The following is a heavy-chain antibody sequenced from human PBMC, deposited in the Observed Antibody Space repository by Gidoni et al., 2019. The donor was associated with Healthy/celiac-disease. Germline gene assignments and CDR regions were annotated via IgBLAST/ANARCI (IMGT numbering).Heavy chain of an antibody. D-gene: IGHD3-10*01. CDR3: ARVPGNLSKSSGY. CDR2: ISSSSSYI. J-gene: IGHJ4*02. CDR1: GFTFSSYS. V-gene: IGHV3-21*01. Sequence: EVQLVESGGGLVKPGGSLRLSCAASGFTFSSYSMNWVRQAPGKGLEWVSSISSSSSYIYYADSVKGRFTISRDNAKNSLYLQMNSLRAKDTAVYYCARVPGNLSKSSGYWGQGTLVTVSS.